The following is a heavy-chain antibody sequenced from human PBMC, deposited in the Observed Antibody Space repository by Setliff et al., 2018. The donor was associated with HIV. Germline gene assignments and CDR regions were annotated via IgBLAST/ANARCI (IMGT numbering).Heavy chain of an antibody. CDR2: VYYTGKT. CDR3: ARSGSYVGPIQH. J-gene: IGHJ1*01. D-gene: IGHD3-10*02. CDR1: GVSIVSGGFY. V-gene: IGHV4-31*03. Sequence: SETLSLTCSVSGVSIVSGGFYFSWIRQHPGKGLEWLGTVYYTGKTYYNPSLQSRLTMSVDTSKNQFSLKLTSVTAADTAVYYCARSGSYVGPIQHWGQGTLVTVSS.